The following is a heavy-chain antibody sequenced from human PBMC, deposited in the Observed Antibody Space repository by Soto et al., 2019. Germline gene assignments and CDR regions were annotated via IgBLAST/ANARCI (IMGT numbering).Heavy chain of an antibody. Sequence: QLQLQESGSGLVKPSQTLSLTCAVSGGSISSGGYSWSWIRQPPGKGLEWIGYIYHSGSTYYNPYIKSRVTISVDRYKNQFCLKLSSVTAADTAVYYCARGQVVAAQHWGQGTLVTGSS. CDR1: GGSISSGGYS. CDR2: IYHSGST. V-gene: IGHV4-30-2*01. J-gene: IGHJ4*02. D-gene: IGHD2-15*01. CDR3: ARGQVVAAQH.